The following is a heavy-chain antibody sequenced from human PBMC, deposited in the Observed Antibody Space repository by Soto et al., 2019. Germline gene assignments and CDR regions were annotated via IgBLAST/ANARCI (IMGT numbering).Heavy chain of an antibody. CDR3: ARQVSSAWPPYYYDMDV. J-gene: IGHJ6*02. CDR1: GGSISSSSYY. V-gene: IGHV4-39*01. D-gene: IGHD6-25*01. Sequence: SETLSLTCTVSGGSISSSSYYWGWIRQPPGKGLEWIGSIYYSGSTYYNPSLKSRVTISVDTSKNQFSLKLSSVTAADTAMYFCARQVSSAWPPYYYDMDVWGQGTTVTVSS. CDR2: IYYSGST.